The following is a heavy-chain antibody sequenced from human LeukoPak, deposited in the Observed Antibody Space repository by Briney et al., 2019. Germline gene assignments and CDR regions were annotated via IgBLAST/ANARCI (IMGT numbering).Heavy chain of an antibody. V-gene: IGHV3-21*01. D-gene: IGHD2-15*01. J-gene: IGHJ3*02. CDR3: ARAPRYCSGGSCEVDAFDI. Sequence: GGSLRLSCAASGFTFSSYSMNWVRQAPGKGLEWVSSISSSSYIYYADSVKGRFTISRDNAKNSLYLQMNSLRAEDTAVYYCARAPRYCSGGSCEVDAFDIWGQGTTVTVSS. CDR1: GFTFSSYS. CDR2: ISSSSYI.